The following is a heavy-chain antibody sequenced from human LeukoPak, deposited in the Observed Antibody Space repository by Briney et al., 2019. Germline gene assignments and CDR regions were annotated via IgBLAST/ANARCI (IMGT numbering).Heavy chain of an antibody. D-gene: IGHD3-3*01. CDR1: GGFFRGYY. V-gene: IGHV4-34*01. CDR3: ARVRFLEWLLYRYYFDY. J-gene: IGHJ4*02. Sequence: KPSETLFLTRAVYGGFFRGYYWSWIRPPPRKGLEGVGEINHSGGTNYNPSLKSRVTISVDTSKNQFSLKLSSVTAADTAVYYCARVRFLEWLLYRYYFDYWGQGTLVTVSS. CDR2: INHSGGT.